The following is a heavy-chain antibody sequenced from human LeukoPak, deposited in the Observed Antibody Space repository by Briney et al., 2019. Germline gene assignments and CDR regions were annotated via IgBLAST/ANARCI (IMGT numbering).Heavy chain of an antibody. D-gene: IGHD3-22*01. CDR3: ASPYYYDSSGYYNDAFDI. Sequence: GGSLRLSCAASGFTFSNVWMNWVRQAPGKGLEWVSYISSSGSTIYYAGSVKGRFTISRDNAKNSLYLQMNSLRAEDTAVYYCASPYYYDSSGYYNDAFDIWGQGTMVTVSS. J-gene: IGHJ3*02. CDR2: ISSSGSTI. CDR1: GFTFSNVW. V-gene: IGHV3-11*01.